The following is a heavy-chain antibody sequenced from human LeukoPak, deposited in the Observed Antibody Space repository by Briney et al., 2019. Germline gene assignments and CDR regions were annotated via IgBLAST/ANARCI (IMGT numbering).Heavy chain of an antibody. V-gene: IGHV1-2*02. CDR2: INPNSGGT. D-gene: IGHD3-10*01. CDR1: GYTFTGYN. Sequence: ASVKVSCKASGYTFTGYNIHWVRQAPGQGLEWMGWINPNSGGTDYAQKFQGRVTMTRDTSINTAYMELSRLRSDDTAVYYCARAGGRGVVRGEAGYWGQGTLVTVSS. CDR3: ARAGGRGVVRGEAGY. J-gene: IGHJ4*02.